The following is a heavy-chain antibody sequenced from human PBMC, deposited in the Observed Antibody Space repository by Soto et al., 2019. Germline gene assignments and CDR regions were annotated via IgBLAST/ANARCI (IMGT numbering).Heavy chain of an antibody. CDR2: IYYSGST. CDR1: GGSISSGGYY. D-gene: IGHD3-10*01. Sequence: QVQLQESGPGLVKPSQTLSLTCTVSGGSISSGGYYWSWIRQHPGKGLEWIGYIYYSGSTYYNPSLQSRVTIAVDTSKNQFSLKLSSVTAADTAVYYCAREMATMVRGDFDYWGQGTLVTVSS. V-gene: IGHV4-31*03. J-gene: IGHJ4*02. CDR3: AREMATMVRGDFDY.